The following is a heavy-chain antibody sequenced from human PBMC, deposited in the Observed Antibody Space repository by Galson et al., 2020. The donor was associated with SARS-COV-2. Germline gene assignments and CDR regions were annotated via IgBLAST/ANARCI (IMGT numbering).Heavy chain of an antibody. CDR2: INHSGNT. CDR1: GGSFSGYY. Sequence: ETSETLSLTCAVYGGSFSGYYWSWIRQPPGHGLEWLGEINHSGNTNYNPSLKSRVTISLDTSKNQFSLKLTSVTAADTAVYYGARGRNPSLVRYYGMGVWGQGTTVTVSS. J-gene: IGHJ6*02. V-gene: IGHV4-34*01. CDR3: ARGRNPSLVRYYGMGV.